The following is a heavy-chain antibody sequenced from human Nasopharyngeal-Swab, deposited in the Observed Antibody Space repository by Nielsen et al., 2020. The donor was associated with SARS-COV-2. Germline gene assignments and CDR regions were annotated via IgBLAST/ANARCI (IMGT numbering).Heavy chain of an antibody. Sequence: GGSLRLSCAASGFTFTSYAMHWVRQAPGKGLEWVAVISYDGSSSYCADSVKGRFIISRDNSKNTLYLRMNSLRAEDTAVYYCARGNGSYYLYIWDNWGQGTLVTVSS. CDR1: GFTFTSYA. V-gene: IGHV3-30*04. D-gene: IGHD1-26*01. J-gene: IGHJ4*02. CDR3: ARGNGSYYLYIWDN. CDR2: ISYDGSSS.